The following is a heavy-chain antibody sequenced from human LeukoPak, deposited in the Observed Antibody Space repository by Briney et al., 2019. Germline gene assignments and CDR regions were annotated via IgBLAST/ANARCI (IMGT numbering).Heavy chain of an antibody. CDR2: IIPIFGTA. V-gene: IGHV1-69*13. D-gene: IGHD6-13*01. CDR1: GGTFSSYA. CDR3: AKVRGGSSSHPTDYYMDV. J-gene: IGHJ6*03. Sequence: ASVKVSCKASGGTFSSYAISWVRQAPGQGLEWMGGIIPIFGTANYAQKFQGRVTTTADESTSTAYMELSSLRSEDTAVYYCAKVRGGSSSHPTDYYMDVWGKGTTVTISS.